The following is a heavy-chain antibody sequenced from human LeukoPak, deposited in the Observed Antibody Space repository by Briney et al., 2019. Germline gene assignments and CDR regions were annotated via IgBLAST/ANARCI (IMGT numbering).Heavy chain of an antibody. CDR1: GYTFTSYG. V-gene: IGHV1-18*04. CDR3: ARARDPWAPNWFDP. Sequence: ASVKVSCKASGYTFTSYGISWVRQAPGQGLEWMGWISAYNGNTNYAQKLQGRVTMTTDTSTGTAYMELRSLRSDDTAVYYCARARDPWAPNWFDPWGQGTLVTVSS. J-gene: IGHJ5*02. CDR2: ISAYNGNT. D-gene: IGHD7-27*01.